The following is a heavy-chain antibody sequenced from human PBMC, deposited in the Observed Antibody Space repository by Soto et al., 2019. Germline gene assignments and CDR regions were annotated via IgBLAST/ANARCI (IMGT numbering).Heavy chain of an antibody. Sequence: EVQLVESGGGLVKPGGSLRLSCAASGFTFSSYSMNWVRQAPGKGLEWVSSISSSSSYIYYADSVKGRFTISRDNAKNSLYLQMNGLRAEDTAVYYCARRVAAAGIGIEYWGQGTLVTVSS. V-gene: IGHV3-21*01. CDR1: GFTFSSYS. CDR3: ARRVAAAGIGIEY. CDR2: ISSSSSYI. J-gene: IGHJ4*02. D-gene: IGHD6-13*01.